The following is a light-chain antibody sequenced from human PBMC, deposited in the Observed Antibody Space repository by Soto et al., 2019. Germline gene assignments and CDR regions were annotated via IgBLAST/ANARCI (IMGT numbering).Light chain of an antibody. Sequence: DIQMTQSPSTLSASVGDRVTITCRASQSISSWLAWYQQKPGKAPKLLIYKASSLESGVPSRFSGSGSGTEFTLTISSLQPDDFATYYCQQYNSFSGTFGPGTKVDI. CDR1: QSISSW. CDR3: QQYNSFSGT. CDR2: KAS. V-gene: IGKV1-5*03. J-gene: IGKJ1*01.